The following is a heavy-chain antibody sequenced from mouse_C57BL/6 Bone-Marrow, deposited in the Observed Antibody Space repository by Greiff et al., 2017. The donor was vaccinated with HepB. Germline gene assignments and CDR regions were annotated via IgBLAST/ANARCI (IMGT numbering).Heavy chain of an antibody. CDR2: SRNKANDYTT. CDR1: GFTFSDFY. CDR3: ARDDPGSSYDWYFDV. Sequence: EVKLVESGGGLVQSGRSLRLSCATSGFTFSDFYMEWVRQAPGKGLEWIAASRNKANDYTTEYSASVKGRFIVSRDTSQSILYLQMNALRAEDTAIYYCARDDPGSSYDWYFDVWGTGTTVTVSS. V-gene: IGHV7-1*01. J-gene: IGHJ1*03. D-gene: IGHD1-1*01.